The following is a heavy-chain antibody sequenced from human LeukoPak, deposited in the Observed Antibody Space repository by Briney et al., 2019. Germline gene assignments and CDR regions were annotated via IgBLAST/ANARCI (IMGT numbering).Heavy chain of an antibody. D-gene: IGHD3-10*01. CDR2: IYYSGST. Sequence: SETLSLTCTVSGCSISSYYWSWIRQPPGKGLEWIGYIYYSGSTNYNPSLKSRVTISVDTSKNQFSLKLSSVTAADTAVYYCARGRRTLAYYYGSGSYPYYFDYWGQGTLVTVSS. CDR1: GCSISSYY. CDR3: ARGRRTLAYYYGSGSYPYYFDY. V-gene: IGHV4-59*12. J-gene: IGHJ4*02.